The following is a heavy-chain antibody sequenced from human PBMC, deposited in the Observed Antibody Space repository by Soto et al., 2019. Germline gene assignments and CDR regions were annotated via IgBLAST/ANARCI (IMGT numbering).Heavy chain of an antibody. V-gene: IGHV1-46*01. CDR2: INPTGGAT. Sequence: QVQLVQSGAEVKKPGASVKVSCKESGNTFTTYYLHWVRQPPGLGLEGMGIINPTGGATTYAQKFQGRVTMTRDTSTSTVYMELSSLRSEDTAVYYCARGGVESIYGMDVWGQGTTVTVSS. D-gene: IGHD3-3*01. CDR3: ARGGVESIYGMDV. CDR1: GNTFTTYY. J-gene: IGHJ6*02.